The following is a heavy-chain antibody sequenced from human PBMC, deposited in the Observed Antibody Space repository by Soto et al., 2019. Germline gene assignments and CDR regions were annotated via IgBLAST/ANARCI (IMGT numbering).Heavy chain of an antibody. V-gene: IGHV1-2*02. D-gene: IGHD5-12*01. CDR2: INPNSGGT. CDR1: GYTLTDYY. J-gene: IGHJ6*02. CDR3: ARDGGVASVYRMDV. Sequence: QVHLVQSGAEVKRPGASVKVSCKASGYTLTDYYIHWVRQAPGQGLEWLGWINPNSGGTNYAQKFRGRVTLSRDTSISPSYRGLGRVTTGDTAVYYCARDGGVASVYRMDVWGQRTTVTVSS.